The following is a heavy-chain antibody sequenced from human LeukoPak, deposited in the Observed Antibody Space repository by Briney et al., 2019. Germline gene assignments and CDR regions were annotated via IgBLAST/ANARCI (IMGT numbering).Heavy chain of an antibody. V-gene: IGHV4-31*03. J-gene: IGHJ4*02. CDR1: GGSISSGGYY. D-gene: IGHD3-16*01. CDR3: ARAGGFFSPFGY. CDR2: IYYSGST. Sequence: SETLSLTCTVSGGSISSGGYYWSWIRQHPGKGLEWIEYIYYSGSTYYNPSLKSRVTISVDTSKNQFSLKLSSVTAADTAVYYCARAGGFFSPFGYWGQGTLVTVSS.